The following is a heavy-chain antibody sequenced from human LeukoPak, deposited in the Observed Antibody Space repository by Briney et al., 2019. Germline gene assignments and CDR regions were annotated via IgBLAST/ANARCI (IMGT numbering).Heavy chain of an antibody. CDR3: TRRLDD. Sequence: GGSLGLSCAASGFSFNSDWMDWVRQAPGKGLEWVANIKHDESEKNYLDSVKGRFTISRDNAQNSLYLQMNGLRVEDTAVYYCTRRLDDWGQGTLVTVSS. D-gene: IGHD3-16*01. CDR2: IKHDESEK. J-gene: IGHJ4*02. V-gene: IGHV3-7*01. CDR1: GFSFNSDW.